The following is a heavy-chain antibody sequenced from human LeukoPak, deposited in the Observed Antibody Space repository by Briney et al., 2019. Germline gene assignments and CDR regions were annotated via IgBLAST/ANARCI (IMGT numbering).Heavy chain of an antibody. J-gene: IGHJ4*02. CDR1: GFTFSSYS. CDR3: ARGRTYDYVWGSYRWYSFDY. D-gene: IGHD3-16*02. V-gene: IGHV3-21*01. CDR2: ISSSSSYI. Sequence: GGSLRLSCAASGFTFSSYSMNWVRQAPGKGPEWVSSISSSSSYIYYADSVKGRFTISRDNAKNSLYLQMNSLRAEDTAVYYCARGRTYDYVWGSYRWYSFDYWGQGTLVTVSS.